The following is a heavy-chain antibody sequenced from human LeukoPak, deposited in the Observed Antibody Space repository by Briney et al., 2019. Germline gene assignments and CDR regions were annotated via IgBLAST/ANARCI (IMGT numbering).Heavy chain of an antibody. CDR1: GGSISSSSYY. CDR3: ARGLQLAGWFDP. CDR2: IYYSGST. Sequence: SETLSLTCTVSGGSISSSSYYWGWIRQPPGKGPEWIGTIYYSGSTYYNPSLKSRVTISVATSKNQFSLKLSSVTAADTAVYYCARGLQLAGWFDPWGQGTLVTVSS. V-gene: IGHV4-39*01. D-gene: IGHD5-18*01. J-gene: IGHJ5*02.